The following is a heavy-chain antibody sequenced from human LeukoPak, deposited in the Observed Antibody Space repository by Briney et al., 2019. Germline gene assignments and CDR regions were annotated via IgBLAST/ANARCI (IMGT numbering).Heavy chain of an antibody. V-gene: IGHV4-39*01. CDR3: ARHIREYRSGWYGFGY. D-gene: IGHD6-19*01. CDR2: MYNGGST. J-gene: IGHJ4*02. Sequence: SETLSLTCTVSGGSISSSSYYWGWIRQPPGKGLEWIGGMYNGGSTYYNPSLKSRVTISVDMSKNQFSLKLSSVTAADTAVYYCARHIREYRSGWYGFGYWGQGTLVTVSS. CDR1: GGSISSSSYY.